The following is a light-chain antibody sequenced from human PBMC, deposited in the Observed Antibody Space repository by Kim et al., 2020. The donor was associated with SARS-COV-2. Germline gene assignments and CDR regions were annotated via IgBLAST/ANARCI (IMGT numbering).Light chain of an antibody. CDR2: AAS. CDR3: QQSYTIPYI. J-gene: IGKJ2*01. CDR1: QSLSRY. V-gene: IGKV1-39*01. Sequence: GDRVTITCRASQSLSRYLNWYQQKPGKAPKLLIYAASSLQSGVPLRFRGSGSGTEFTLTISSLQLEDIATYYCQQSYTIPYIFGQGTKLEI.